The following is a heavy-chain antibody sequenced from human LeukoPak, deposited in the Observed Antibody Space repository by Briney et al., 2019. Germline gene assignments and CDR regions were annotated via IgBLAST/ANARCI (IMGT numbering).Heavy chain of an antibody. CDR3: AITDKGSYSY. V-gene: IGHV4-34*01. CDR2: INHSGST. D-gene: IGHD2-15*01. CDR1: GGSFSGYY. J-gene: IGHJ4*02. Sequence: SETLSLTCAVYGGSFSGYYWSWIRQPPGKGLEWIGEINHSGSTNYNPSLKSRVTISVDTSKNQFSLKLGSVTAADTAVYYCAITDKGSYSYWGQGTLVTVSS.